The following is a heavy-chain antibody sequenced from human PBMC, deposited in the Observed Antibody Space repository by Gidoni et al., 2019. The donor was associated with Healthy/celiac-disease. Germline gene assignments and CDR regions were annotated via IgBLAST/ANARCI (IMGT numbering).Heavy chain of an antibody. D-gene: IGHD3-10*01. V-gene: IGHV3-73*02. Sequence: EVQLVESGGGWVQPGGSPKLSCAASGFTFSGPAIHLVRQASGKGLEWVGRIRSNANSYATAYAASVKGRFTISRDDSKNTAYLQMNSLKTEYTAVYYCTSPRGYYYYYYGMDVWGQGTTVTVSS. CDR1: GFTFSGPA. CDR3: TSPRGYYYYYYGMDV. CDR2: IRSNANSYAT. J-gene: IGHJ6*02.